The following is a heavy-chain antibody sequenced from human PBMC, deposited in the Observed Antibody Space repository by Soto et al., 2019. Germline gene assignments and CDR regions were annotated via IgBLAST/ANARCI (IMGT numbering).Heavy chain of an antibody. J-gene: IGHJ5*02. Sequence: PVGSLRLSCAASGFTFSSYAMHWVRQAPGKGLEWVAVISYDGSNKYYADSVKGRFTISRDNSKNTLYLQMNSLRAEDTAVYYCARSWGAANASPNWFDPWGQGTLVTVSS. CDR2: ISYDGSNK. CDR1: GFTFSSYA. D-gene: IGHD7-27*01. V-gene: IGHV3-30-3*01. CDR3: ARSWGAANASPNWFDP.